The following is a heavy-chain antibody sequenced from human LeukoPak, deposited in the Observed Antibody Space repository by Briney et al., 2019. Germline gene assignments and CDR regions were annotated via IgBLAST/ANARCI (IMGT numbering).Heavy chain of an antibody. J-gene: IGHJ4*02. Sequence: GGSLRLSCAASGFTFSSSAMSWVRQAPGKGLEWVSSVSGSGSGGSTYYADSVKGRFTISRDNSKNTLYLQMNSLIAEDTAVYYCAKSGYNRFDYWGQGTRVTVSS. CDR1: GFTFSSSA. D-gene: IGHD5-24*01. V-gene: IGHV3-23*01. CDR3: AKSGYNRFDY. CDR2: VSGSGSGGST.